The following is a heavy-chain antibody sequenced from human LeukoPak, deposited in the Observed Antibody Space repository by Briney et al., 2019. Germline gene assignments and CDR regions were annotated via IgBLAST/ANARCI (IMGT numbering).Heavy chain of an antibody. V-gene: IGHV4-31*02. CDR2: IYYSGST. J-gene: IGHJ4*02. D-gene: IGHD3-10*01. CDR3: ARSLGRGSTVDY. Sequence: LRLSCAASGFTFSSYGINWVRQAPGKGLEWIGYIYYSGSTYYNPSLKSRVTISVDTSKNQFSLKLSSVTAADTAVYYCARSLGRGSTVDYWGQGTLVTVSS. CDR1: GFTFSSYG.